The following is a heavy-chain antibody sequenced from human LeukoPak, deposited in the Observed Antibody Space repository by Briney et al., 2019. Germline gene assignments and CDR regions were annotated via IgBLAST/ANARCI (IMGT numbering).Heavy chain of an antibody. J-gene: IGHJ5*02. CDR2: IYYSGST. CDR1: GGSISSGGYY. V-gene: IGHV4-31*03. D-gene: IGHD2-2*01. Sequence: SQTLSLTCTVSGGSISSGGYYWSWIRQHPGKGLEWIGYIYYSGSTYYNPSLKSRVTISVGTSKNQFSLKLSSVTAADTAVYYCARGGEVPAPFDPWGQGTLVTVSS. CDR3: ARGGEVPAPFDP.